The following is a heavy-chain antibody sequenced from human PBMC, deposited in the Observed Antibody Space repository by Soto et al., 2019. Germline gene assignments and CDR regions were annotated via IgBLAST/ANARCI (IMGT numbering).Heavy chain of an antibody. CDR3: ARHIAVAGPDYYYYGMDV. D-gene: IGHD6-19*01. CDR2: IDPSDSYT. J-gene: IGHJ6*01. V-gene: IGHV5-10-1*01. Sequence: GESLKISCKGSGYSFTSYWISWVRQMPGKGLEWMGRIDPSDSYTNYSPSFQGHVTISADKSISTAYLQWSSLKASDTAMYYCARHIAVAGPDYYYYGMDVCGQGHTVTVSS. CDR1: GYSFTSYW.